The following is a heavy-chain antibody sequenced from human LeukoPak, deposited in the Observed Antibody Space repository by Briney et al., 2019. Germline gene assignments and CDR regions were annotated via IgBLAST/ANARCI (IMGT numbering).Heavy chain of an antibody. Sequence: SETLSLTCTVPGGSISSYYWSWIRQPPGKGLEWIGYIYYSGSTNYNPPLKSRPTISLDTSKNQFSLKLSSVTAADTAVYYCARGRPTYYYGSGLFDYWGQGTLVTVSS. V-gene: IGHV4-59*01. J-gene: IGHJ4*02. D-gene: IGHD3-10*01. CDR2: IYYSGST. CDR3: ARGRPTYYYGSGLFDY. CDR1: GGSISSYY.